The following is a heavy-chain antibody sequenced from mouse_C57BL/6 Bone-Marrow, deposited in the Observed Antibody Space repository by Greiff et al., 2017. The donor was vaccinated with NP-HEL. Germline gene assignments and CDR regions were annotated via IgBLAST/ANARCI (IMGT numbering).Heavy chain of an antibody. CDR3: ARSPSHYYYGSSNWYFDV. D-gene: IGHD1-1*01. J-gene: IGHJ1*03. V-gene: IGHV1-4*01. Sequence: VQLQQSGAELARPGASVKMSCKASGYTFTSYTMHWVKQRPGQGLEWIGYINPSSGYTKYNQKFKDKATLTADKSSSTAYMQLSSLTSEDSAVYYCARSPSHYYYGSSNWYFDVWGTGTTVTVSS. CDR1: GYTFTSYT. CDR2: INPSSGYT.